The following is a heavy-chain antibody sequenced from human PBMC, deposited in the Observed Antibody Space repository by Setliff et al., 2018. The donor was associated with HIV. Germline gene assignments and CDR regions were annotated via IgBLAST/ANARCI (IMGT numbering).Heavy chain of an antibody. Sequence: SETLSLTCAVYGGSFSNHYWTWIRQPPGKVLEWIGEINPSESTNYNPSLKSRVTISVDTSKNQFSLILTSVTAADTAVYYCARGGDWTLDYWGRGSLVTVSS. J-gene: IGHJ4*02. D-gene: IGHD2-21*02. CDR2: INPSEST. CDR3: ARGGDWTLDY. V-gene: IGHV4-34*01. CDR1: GGSFSNHY.